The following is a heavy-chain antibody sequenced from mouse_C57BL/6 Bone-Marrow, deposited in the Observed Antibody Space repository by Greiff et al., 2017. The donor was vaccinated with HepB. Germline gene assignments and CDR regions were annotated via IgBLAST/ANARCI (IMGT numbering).Heavy chain of an antibody. CDR2: IYPSDSEN. Sequence: VQLQQPGAELVRPGSSVKLSCKASGYTFTSYWMDWVKQRPGQGLEWIGNIYPSDSENHYNQKFKDKATLTVDKSSSTAYMQLSSLTSEDSAVYYCASLYYGLAYWGQGTLVTVSA. CDR3: ASLYYGLAY. J-gene: IGHJ3*01. CDR1: GYTFTSYW. V-gene: IGHV1-61*01. D-gene: IGHD1-1*02.